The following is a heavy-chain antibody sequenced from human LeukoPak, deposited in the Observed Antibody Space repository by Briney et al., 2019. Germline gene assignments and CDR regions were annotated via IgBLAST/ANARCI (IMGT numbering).Heavy chain of an antibody. Sequence: SVKVSCKASGGTFSSYAISWVRQAPGQGLEWMGRIIPIFGTANYAQKFQGRVTITTDESTSTAYMELSSLRSEDTAVYYCARVGVGATSPFGSWGQGTLVTVSS. CDR2: IIPIFGTA. CDR1: GGTFSSYA. CDR3: ARVGVGATSPFGS. J-gene: IGHJ4*02. V-gene: IGHV1-69*05. D-gene: IGHD1-26*01.